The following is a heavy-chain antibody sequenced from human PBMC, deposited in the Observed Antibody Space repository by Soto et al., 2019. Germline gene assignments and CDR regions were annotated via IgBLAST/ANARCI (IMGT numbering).Heavy chain of an antibody. CDR1: GFTFSSYE. CDR3: ARGSRDGGSDY. J-gene: IGHJ4*02. CDR2: ISSSGSTI. Sequence: GGSLRLSCAASGFTFSSYEMNWVRQAPGKGLEWVSYISSSGSTIYYADSVKGRFTISRDNAKNSLYLQMNSLRAEDTAVYYCARGSRDGGSDYWGQGTLVTVSS. V-gene: IGHV3-48*03. D-gene: IGHD3-16*01.